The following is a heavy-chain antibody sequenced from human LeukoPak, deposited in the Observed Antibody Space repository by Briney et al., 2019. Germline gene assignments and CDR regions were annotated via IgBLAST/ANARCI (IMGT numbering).Heavy chain of an antibody. V-gene: IGHV4-59*12. Sequence: ASETLSLTCTVSGGSISSYYWSWIRQPPGKGLEWIGYIYYSGSTNYNPSLKSRVAISVDTSKNQFSLKLSSVTAADTAVYYCARRYCSGGSCYSEDYWGQGTRVTVSS. D-gene: IGHD2-15*01. CDR3: ARRYCSGGSCYSEDY. J-gene: IGHJ4*02. CDR1: GGSISSYY. CDR2: IYYSGST.